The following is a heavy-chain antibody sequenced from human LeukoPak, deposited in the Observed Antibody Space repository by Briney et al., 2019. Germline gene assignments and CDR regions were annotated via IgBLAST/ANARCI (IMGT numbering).Heavy chain of an antibody. CDR2: IYYSGST. CDR3: ARDQYSSSSGWFDP. D-gene: IGHD6-6*01. Sequence: SETLSLTCTVSGGSISSYYWSWIRQPPGKGLEWIGYIYYSGSTNYNPALKSRVTISVDTSKNQFSLKLSSVTAADTAVYYCARDQYSSSSGWFDPWGRGTLVTVSS. CDR1: GGSISSYY. V-gene: IGHV4-59*12. J-gene: IGHJ5*02.